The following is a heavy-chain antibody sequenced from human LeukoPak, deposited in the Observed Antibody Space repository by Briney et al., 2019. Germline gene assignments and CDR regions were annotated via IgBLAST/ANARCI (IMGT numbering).Heavy chain of an antibody. CDR1: GFRLSDYG. Sequence: PRGSLRLSCAASGFRLSDYGLHWVRQGPGKGLEWLAVINYDGSNRYYADSVKGRFTISKDSSENTLYLQMNRLRVDDTAIYYCARWGGTRQFYFDYWGQGTLATVSS. J-gene: IGHJ4*02. CDR2: INYDGSNR. V-gene: IGHV3-33*01. CDR3: ARWGGTRQFYFDY. D-gene: IGHD2-2*01.